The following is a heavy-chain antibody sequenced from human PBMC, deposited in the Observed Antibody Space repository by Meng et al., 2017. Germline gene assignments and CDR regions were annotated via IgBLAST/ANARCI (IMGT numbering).Heavy chain of an antibody. CDR2: MNPTSGNT. CDR3: ARGSSSWITNWFDP. J-gene: IGHJ5*02. CDR1: GYTFTSYY. V-gene: IGHV1-8*01. D-gene: IGHD6-13*01. Sequence: QVHLGPAVAEVKKPGPTVKVSCKASGYTFTSYYSYWVRQATGPGLEWMGWMNPTSGNTGYAQKFQGRVTMTRNTSISTAYMELSSLTSEDTAVYYCARGSSSWITNWFDPWGQETLVTVSS.